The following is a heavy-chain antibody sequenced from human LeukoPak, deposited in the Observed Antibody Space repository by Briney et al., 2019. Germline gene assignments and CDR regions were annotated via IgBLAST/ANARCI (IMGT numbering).Heavy chain of an antibody. J-gene: IGHJ4*02. V-gene: IGHV4-38-2*01. D-gene: IGHD5-12*01. CDR2: IYHSGST. CDR3: ARQLVATIEAPAH. Sequence: PSETLSLTCAVSGYSISSGYYWGWIRQPPGKGLEWIGSIYHSGSTYYNPSLKSRVTISVDTSKNQFSLKLSSVTAADTAVCYCARQLVATIEAPAHWGQGTLVTVSS. CDR1: GYSISSGYY.